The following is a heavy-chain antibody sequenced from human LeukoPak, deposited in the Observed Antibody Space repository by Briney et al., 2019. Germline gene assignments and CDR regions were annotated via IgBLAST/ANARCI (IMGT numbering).Heavy chain of an antibody. D-gene: IGHD2-21*02. CDR1: GYSISSGYY. CDR2: IYHSGST. Sequence: SETLSLTCTVSGYSISSGYYWGWIRQPPGKGLEWIGSIYHSGSTYYNPSLKSRVTISVDTSKNQFSLKLSSVTAADTAVYYCARGSDFFDPWGQGTLVTVSS. V-gene: IGHV4-38-2*02. CDR3: ARGSDFFDP. J-gene: IGHJ5*02.